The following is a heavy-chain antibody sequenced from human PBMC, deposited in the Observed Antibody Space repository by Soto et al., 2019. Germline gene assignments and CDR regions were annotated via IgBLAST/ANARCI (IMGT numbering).Heavy chain of an antibody. Sequence: QVQLVQSGAEVKKPGASVKVSCKASGYTFTSYGISWVRQAPGQGLEWMGWISAYNGNTNYAQKLQGRVTMTTDTSTSTAYMELRSLRSDDTAVYYCARPQPLGYDSNYYYYYYGMDVWGQGTTLTVSS. CDR2: ISAYNGNT. CDR3: ARPQPLGYDSNYYYYYYGMDV. V-gene: IGHV1-18*01. CDR1: GYTFTSYG. D-gene: IGHD5-12*01. J-gene: IGHJ6*02.